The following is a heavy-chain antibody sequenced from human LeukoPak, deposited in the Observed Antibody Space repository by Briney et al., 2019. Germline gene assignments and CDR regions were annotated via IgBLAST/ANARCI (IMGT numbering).Heavy chain of an antibody. Sequence: PGGSLRLSCPATGFTFDDNAMHWVRQAPGKGLEWVSLITWDGGSTYYADSVKVRFTISRDNSKNSLYLQMNSLRAEDTALYSCAALGADDFDYWGQGILVTVSS. J-gene: IGHJ4*02. CDR1: GFTFDDNA. D-gene: IGHD3-10*01. V-gene: IGHV3-43D*03. CDR2: ITWDGGST. CDR3: AALGADDFDY.